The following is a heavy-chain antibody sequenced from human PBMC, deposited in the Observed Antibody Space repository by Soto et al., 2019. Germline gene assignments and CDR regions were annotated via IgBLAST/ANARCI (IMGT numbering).Heavy chain of an antibody. CDR1: GGSISNYY. CDR3: ASEDSGGFRFDY. J-gene: IGHJ4*02. CDR2: IYYSGST. D-gene: IGHD2-15*01. Sequence: SETLSLTCTVSGGSISNYYWSWVRQPPGKGLQWIGYIYYSGSTYYNPSLKGRATISADTSKNQFSLRLTSVTAADTAVYFCASEDSGGFRFDYWGQGMLVTVSS. V-gene: IGHV4-59*01.